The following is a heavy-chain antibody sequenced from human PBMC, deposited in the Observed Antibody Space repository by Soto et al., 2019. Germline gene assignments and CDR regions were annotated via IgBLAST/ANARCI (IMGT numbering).Heavy chain of an antibody. Sequence: PSGTLSLTCTVSGGSISSYYWSWIRQPPGKGLEWIGYIYYSGNTNYNPSLKSRVTISVDTSKNQSSLKLNSVTAADTAVYYCARRYCSSTICYSALDYWGQGTLVTVSS. CDR3: ARRYCSSTICYSALDY. J-gene: IGHJ4*02. CDR2: IYYSGNT. D-gene: IGHD2-2*01. CDR1: GGSISSYY. V-gene: IGHV4-59*08.